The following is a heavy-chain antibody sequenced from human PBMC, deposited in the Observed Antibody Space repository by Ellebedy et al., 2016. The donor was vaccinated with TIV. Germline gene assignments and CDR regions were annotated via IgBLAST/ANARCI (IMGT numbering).Heavy chain of an antibody. CDR1: EFTFSRFG. Sequence: GESLKISCAASEFTFSRFGMYWVRQAPGKRLEWVAGISYDGSYKYYADSVKGRFTVSRDNSKNSLFLQLNSPRAEDTAVYYCAKDSGFWSGYSDYWGQGTLVTVSS. CDR3: AKDSGFWSGYSDY. V-gene: IGHV3-30*18. J-gene: IGHJ4*02. CDR2: ISYDGSYK. D-gene: IGHD3-3*01.